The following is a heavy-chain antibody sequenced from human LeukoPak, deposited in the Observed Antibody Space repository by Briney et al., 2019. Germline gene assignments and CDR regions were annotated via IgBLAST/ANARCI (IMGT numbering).Heavy chain of an antibody. J-gene: IGHJ5*02. Sequence: GGSLRLSCAASGFTFSNYAMSWVRRAPGKGLEWVSAISGSGGSTYYADSVKGRFTISRDNSWNTLYLQMNSLRAEDTAVYYCAKHRTLYCGSTSCYLSWFDPWGQGTLVTVSS. D-gene: IGHD2-2*01. CDR2: ISGSGGST. V-gene: IGHV3-23*01. CDR3: AKHRTLYCGSTSCYLSWFDP. CDR1: GFTFSNYA.